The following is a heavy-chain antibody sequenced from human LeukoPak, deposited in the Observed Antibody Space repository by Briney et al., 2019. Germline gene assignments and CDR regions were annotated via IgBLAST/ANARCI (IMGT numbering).Heavy chain of an antibody. CDR1: GYTFTGYY. CDR2: INPNSGGT. D-gene: IGHD5-24*01. CDR3: ALGDGYNSGWFDP. J-gene: IGHJ5*02. V-gene: IGHV1-2*02. Sequence: ASVKVSCKASGYTFTGYYMHWVRQAPGQGLEWMGWINPNSGGTNYAQKLQGRVTMTTDTSTSTAYMELRSLRSDDTAVYYCALGDGYNSGWFDPWGQGTLVTVSS.